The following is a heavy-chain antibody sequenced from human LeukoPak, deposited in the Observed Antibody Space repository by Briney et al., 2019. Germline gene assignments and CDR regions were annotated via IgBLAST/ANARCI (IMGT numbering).Heavy chain of an antibody. CDR3: ARDRTYCGGDCYEPSYYYYGMDV. D-gene: IGHD2-21*02. J-gene: IGHJ6*04. V-gene: IGHV1-69*13. CDR2: IIPIFGTA. Sequence: GASVKVSCKASGGTFISYAISWVRQAPGQGGEGTGGIIPIFGTANYAQKFQGRVTITADESTSTAYMELSSLRSEDTAVYYCARDRTYCGGDCYEPSYYYYGMDVWGKGTTVTVSS. CDR1: GGTFISYA.